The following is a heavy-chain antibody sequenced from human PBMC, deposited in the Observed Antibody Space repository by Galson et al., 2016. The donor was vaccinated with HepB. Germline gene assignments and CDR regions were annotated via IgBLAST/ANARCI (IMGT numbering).Heavy chain of an antibody. Sequence: SLRLSCAVSGFTLSSYTMHWVRQPPGKGLEWVAILSFDETNTYYSDSVKGRFTVSRDTSNNTLFLEMNSLRLEDTAMYYCARDGTNFGLVGTNLEYWGQGTQVTVSS. J-gene: IGHJ4*02. CDR3: ARDGTNFGLVGTNLEY. CDR2: LSFDETNT. V-gene: IGHV3-30-3*01. CDR1: GFTLSSYT. D-gene: IGHD3/OR15-3a*01.